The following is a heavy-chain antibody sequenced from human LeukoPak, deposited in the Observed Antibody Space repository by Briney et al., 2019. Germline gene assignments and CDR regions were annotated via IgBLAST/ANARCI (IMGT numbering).Heavy chain of an antibody. CDR3: TAGTGISVDY. CDR2: IYPCDSDT. D-gene: IGHD6-13*01. Sequence: LGESLKISCKGSGYSFTSYWIGWVRPMPGKGLEWMGIIYPCDSDTRYSPSFQGQVTISADKSISTACLQWSSLKASDTAMYYCTAGTGISVDYWGQGTLVTVSS. J-gene: IGHJ4*02. V-gene: IGHV5-51*01. CDR1: GYSFTSYW.